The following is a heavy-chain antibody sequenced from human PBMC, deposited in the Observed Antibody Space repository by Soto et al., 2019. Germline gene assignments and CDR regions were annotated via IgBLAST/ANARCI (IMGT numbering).Heavy chain of an antibody. V-gene: IGHV3-74*01. CDR3: ARGSSDHAFDI. CDR2: VNGDGSGT. CDR1: ESTFRGYW. J-gene: IGHJ3*02. Sequence: EVQLVESGGDLVQPGGSLRLSCAASESTFRGYWMHWVRQAPGKGLVWVSRVNGDGSGTIYGDSVKGRFTVSRDNPKNTLFLQMNSLRVDDTAIYYCARGSSDHAFDIWAQGTMVTVSS.